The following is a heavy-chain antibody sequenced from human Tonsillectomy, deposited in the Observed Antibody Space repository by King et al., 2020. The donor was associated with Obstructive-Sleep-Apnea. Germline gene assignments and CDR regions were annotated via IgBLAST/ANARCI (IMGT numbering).Heavy chain of an antibody. V-gene: IGHV3-48*04. D-gene: IGHD2-8*02. CDR1: GFTFSSYS. CDR2: ISSSSSTI. CDR3: ARDSGIVVYAPSTYYFDY. Sequence: VQLVESGGGLVQPGGSLRLSCAASGFTFSSYSMNWVRQAPGKGLEWVSYISSSSSTIYYADSVKGRFTISRDNAKNSLYLQMNSLRAEDTAVYYCARDSGIVVYAPSTYYFDYWGQGTLVTVSS. J-gene: IGHJ4*02.